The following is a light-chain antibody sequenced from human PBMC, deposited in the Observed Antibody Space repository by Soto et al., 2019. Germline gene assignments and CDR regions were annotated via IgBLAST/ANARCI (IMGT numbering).Light chain of an antibody. V-gene: IGKV3-20*01. Sequence: EIVLTQSPGTLSLSPGERATLSCRASQSVSSSLAWYQQKPGQAPRLLIYGASTRTTGIPDRFSGSGSGTDFTLTIGRLEPGDFAVYYCLHYGGSPLTFGQGTRLEIK. CDR3: LHYGGSPLT. CDR2: GAS. CDR1: QSVSSS. J-gene: IGKJ5*01.